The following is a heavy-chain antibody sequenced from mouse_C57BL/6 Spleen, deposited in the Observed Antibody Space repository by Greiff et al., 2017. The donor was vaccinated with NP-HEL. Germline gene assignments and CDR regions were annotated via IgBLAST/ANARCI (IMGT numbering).Heavy chain of an antibody. CDR1: GYTFTSYD. Sequence: QVQLQQSGPELVKPGASVKLSCKASGYTFTSYDINWVKQRPGQGLEWIGWIYPRDGSTTYNEKFKGKATLTVDTSSSTAYMELHSLTSEDSAVYFCARGGYDGYYHYFDYWGQGTTLTVSS. D-gene: IGHD2-3*01. V-gene: IGHV1-85*01. J-gene: IGHJ2*01. CDR2: IYPRDGST. CDR3: ARGGYDGYYHYFDY.